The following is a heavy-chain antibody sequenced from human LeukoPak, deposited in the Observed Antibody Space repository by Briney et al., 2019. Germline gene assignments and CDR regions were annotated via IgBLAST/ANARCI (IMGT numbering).Heavy chain of an antibody. V-gene: IGHV1-69*13. J-gene: IGHJ4*02. CDR3: ARDNYYDSSGYYCDY. Sequence: GASVKVSCKASGGTFSSYAIIWVRQAPGQGLEWMGGIIPIFGTANYAQKFQGRVTITADESTSTAYMELSSLRSEDTAVYYCARDNYYDSSGYYCDYWSQGTLVTVSS. D-gene: IGHD3-22*01. CDR1: GGTFSSYA. CDR2: IIPIFGTA.